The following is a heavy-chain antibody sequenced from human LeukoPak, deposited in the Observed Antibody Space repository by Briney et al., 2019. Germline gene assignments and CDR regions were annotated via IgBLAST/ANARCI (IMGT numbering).Heavy chain of an antibody. D-gene: IGHD3-22*01. CDR3: ARGTDYYDSSGFDY. CDR2: IYYSGST. J-gene: IGHJ4*02. Sequence: ASETLSLTCSVSGDSMRNYYWSWIQQPPGKGLEWIGYIYYSGSTNYNPSLKSRVTISVDTSKNQFSLKLSSVTAADTAVYYCARGTDYYDSSGFDYWGQGTLVTVSS. V-gene: IGHV4-59*08. CDR1: GDSMRNYY.